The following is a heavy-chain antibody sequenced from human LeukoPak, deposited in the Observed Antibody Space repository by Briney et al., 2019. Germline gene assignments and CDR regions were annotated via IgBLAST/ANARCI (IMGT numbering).Heavy chain of an antibody. CDR1: GGSISSSSYY. J-gene: IGHJ5*02. CDR3: SLYSSSWWGAGWFDP. Sequence: SETLSLTCTVSGGSISSSSYYWGWIRQPPGKGLEWIGSIYYSGSTYYNPSLKSRVTISVDKSKNQFSLKLSSVTAADTAVYYCSLYSSSWWGAGWFDPWGQGTLVTVSS. V-gene: IGHV4-39*07. D-gene: IGHD6-13*01. CDR2: IYYSGST.